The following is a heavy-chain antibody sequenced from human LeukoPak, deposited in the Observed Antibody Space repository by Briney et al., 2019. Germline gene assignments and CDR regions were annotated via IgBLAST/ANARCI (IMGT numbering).Heavy chain of an antibody. D-gene: IGHD2/OR15-2a*01. CDR1: GFTFSTYV. CDR3: AKGSTTSGYYFDS. J-gene: IGHJ4*02. CDR2: IVGSGGIT. Sequence: GGSLRLSCAASGFTFSTYVMGWVRQAPGKGLEWVSAIVGSGGITYYADSVKGRFTISGDNSRNTVYLQMNSLRAEDTAVYFCAKGSTTSGYYFDSWGQGTLVTVSS. V-gene: IGHV3-23*01.